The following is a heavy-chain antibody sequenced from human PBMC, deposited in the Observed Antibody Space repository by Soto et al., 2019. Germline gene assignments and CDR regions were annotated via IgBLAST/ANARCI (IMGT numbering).Heavy chain of an antibody. CDR1: GYTFTSYA. Sequence: ASVKVSFKASGYTFTSYAMHWVRQAPGQRLEWMGWINAGNGNTKYSQKFQGRVTITRDTSASTAYMELSSLRSEDTAVYYCARDLRPYSSSWYGLIDYWGQGTPVTVSS. J-gene: IGHJ4*02. D-gene: IGHD6-13*01. CDR3: ARDLRPYSSSWYGLIDY. V-gene: IGHV1-3*01. CDR2: INAGNGNT.